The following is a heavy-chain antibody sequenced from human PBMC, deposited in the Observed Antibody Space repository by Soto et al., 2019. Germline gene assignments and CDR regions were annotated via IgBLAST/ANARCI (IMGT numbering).Heavy chain of an antibody. CDR1: GYTFTSYY. CDR2: INPSGGST. Sequence: ASVKVSCKASGYTFTSYYMHWVRQAPGQGLEWMGIINPSGGSTSYAQKFQGRVTMTRDTSTSTGYMGLSSLRSEDTAVYYCAREAQRGTIFGVVYVRDYFDYWGQGTLVTVSS. CDR3: AREAQRGTIFGVVYVRDYFDY. V-gene: IGHV1-46*01. J-gene: IGHJ4*02. D-gene: IGHD3-3*01.